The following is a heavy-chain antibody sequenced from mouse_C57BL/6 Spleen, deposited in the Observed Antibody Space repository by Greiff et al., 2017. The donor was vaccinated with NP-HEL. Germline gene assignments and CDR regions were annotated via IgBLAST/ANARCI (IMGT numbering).Heavy chain of an antibody. Sequence: VKLMESGPGLVQPSQSLSITCTVSGFSLTSYGVHWVRQSPGKGLEWLGVIWSGGSTDYNAAFISRLSISKDNSKSQVFFKMNSLQADDTAIYYCARKSPSKGDLGYFDVWGTGTTVTVSS. V-gene: IGHV2-2*01. D-gene: IGHD6-1*01. CDR2: IWSGGST. CDR1: GFSLTSYG. CDR3: ARKSPSKGDLGYFDV. J-gene: IGHJ1*03.